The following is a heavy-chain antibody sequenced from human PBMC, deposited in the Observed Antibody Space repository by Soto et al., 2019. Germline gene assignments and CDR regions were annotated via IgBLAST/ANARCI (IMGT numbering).Heavy chain of an antibody. Sequence: SVKDSCKASGFTFTSSAVQWVRQARGQRLEWIGWIVVGSGNTNYAQKFQERVTITRDMSTSTAYMELSSLRSEDTAVYYCAADYRGSPWSAWGQGTLVTVSS. CDR3: AADYRGSPWSA. D-gene: IGHD3-10*01. V-gene: IGHV1-58*01. J-gene: IGHJ5*02. CDR1: GFTFTSSA. CDR2: IVVGSGNT.